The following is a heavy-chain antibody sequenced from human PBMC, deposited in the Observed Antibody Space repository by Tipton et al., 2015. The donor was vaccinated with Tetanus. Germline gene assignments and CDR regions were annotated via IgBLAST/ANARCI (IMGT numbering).Heavy chain of an antibody. D-gene: IGHD3-22*01. CDR3: ARRFYDSGGYSFDI. V-gene: IGHV4-39*01. CDR1: GDSFTNNIYY. CDR2: INYSGST. Sequence: TLSLTCTVSGDSFTNNIYYWAWIRQPPGKGLEWIASINYSGSTFYNPSLKSRVTIFVDKSKNQFSLRLSSVTAADTAVYYCARRFYDSGGYSFDIWGQGTLVTASS. J-gene: IGHJ3*02.